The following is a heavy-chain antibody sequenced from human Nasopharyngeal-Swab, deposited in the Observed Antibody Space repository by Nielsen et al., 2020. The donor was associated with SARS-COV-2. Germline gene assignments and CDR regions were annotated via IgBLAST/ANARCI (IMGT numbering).Heavy chain of an antibody. CDR1: GFTFSSYA. D-gene: IGHD3-10*01. CDR3: ARDRGGVYHYYGMDV. Sequence: GESLKISCAASGFTFSSYAMSWVRQAPGKGLEWVSAISGSGGSTYYADSVKGRFTISRDNSKNTLYLQMNSLRAEDTAVYYCARDRGGVYHYYGMDVWGQGTTVTVSS. J-gene: IGHJ6*02. V-gene: IGHV3-23*01. CDR2: ISGSGGST.